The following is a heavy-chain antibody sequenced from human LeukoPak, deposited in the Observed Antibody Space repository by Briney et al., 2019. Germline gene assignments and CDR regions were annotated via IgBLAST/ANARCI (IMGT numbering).Heavy chain of an antibody. CDR2: VSGSGDST. CDR1: GFTFSSYA. D-gene: IGHD6-19*01. J-gene: IGHJ4*02. V-gene: IGHV3-23*01. CDR3: ARDRRSTGWPFDY. Sequence: PGGPLRLSCVASGFTFSSYAMTWVRQAPGKGLEGVSIVSGSGDSTYYADSMKGRFTISRDNSKNTLFLQINSLRVDDTAVYYCARDRRSTGWPFDYWGQGTLVTVSS.